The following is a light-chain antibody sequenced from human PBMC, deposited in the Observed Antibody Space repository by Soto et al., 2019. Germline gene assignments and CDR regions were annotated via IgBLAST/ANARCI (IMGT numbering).Light chain of an antibody. CDR1: QRVSSN. CDR2: RAS. J-gene: IGKJ1*01. V-gene: IGKV3-15*01. Sequence: EIVMTQSPATLSVSRGERATLSCRASQRVSSNLAWYQQKPGQAPRLLIYRASTRATGIPARFSGSGSGTEFTLTISSLQSEDFAVYYCQQYNNWPLTFGQGTKVEIK. CDR3: QQYNNWPLT.